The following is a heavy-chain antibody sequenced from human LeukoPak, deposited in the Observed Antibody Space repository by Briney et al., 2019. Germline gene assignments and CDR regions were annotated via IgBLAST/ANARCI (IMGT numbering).Heavy chain of an antibody. V-gene: IGHV1-18*01. CDR3: ARDRRSCSSNTILCDS. J-gene: IGHJ4*02. CDR1: GYNFANYG. CDR2: IRTNHGKT. D-gene: IGHD6-6*01. Sequence: GASVKVSCKASGYNFANYGISWLRQAAGQGVEWMGWIRTNHGKTNYAQILPGRVTMTTDTSTSTAYMELRSLRSDDTAVYYCARDRRSCSSNTILCDSWGQGTLVTVS.